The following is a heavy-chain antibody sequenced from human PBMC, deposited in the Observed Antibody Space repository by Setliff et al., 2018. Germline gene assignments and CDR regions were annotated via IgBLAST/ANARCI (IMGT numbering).Heavy chain of an antibody. CDR1: GFTFDDYG. CDR3: ARYSSGWTGGASDI. V-gene: IGHV3-20*04. Sequence: AGSLRLSCAASGFTFDDYGMSWVRQAPGKGLEWVSGINWNGGSTGYAGSVKGRFTISRDNAKNSLYLQMNSVRVEDTALYYCARYSSGWTGGASDIWGQGTMVTVSS. D-gene: IGHD6-19*01. J-gene: IGHJ3*02. CDR2: INWNGGST.